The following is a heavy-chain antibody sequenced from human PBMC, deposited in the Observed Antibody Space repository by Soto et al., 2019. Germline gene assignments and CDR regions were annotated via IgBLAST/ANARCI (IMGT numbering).Heavy chain of an antibody. Sequence: GGSLRPSCAASGFTFSDYYMSWIRQAPGKGLEWVSYISSSSSYTNYADSVKGRFTISRDNAKNSLYLQMNSLRAEDTAVYYCARTPPPQGSIAVTEPFDYWGQGTLVTVSS. CDR2: ISSSSSYT. D-gene: IGHD6-19*01. J-gene: IGHJ4*02. CDR1: GFTFSDYY. CDR3: ARTPPPQGSIAVTEPFDY. V-gene: IGHV3-11*03.